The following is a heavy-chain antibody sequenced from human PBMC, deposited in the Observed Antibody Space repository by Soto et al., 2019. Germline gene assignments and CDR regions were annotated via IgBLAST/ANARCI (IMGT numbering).Heavy chain of an antibody. CDR3: ARDRAGSGYYNWFDP. CDR1: GGSVSSGSYY. V-gene: IGHV4-61*01. D-gene: IGHD3-3*01. Sequence: LPETLSLTCTVSGGSVSSGSYYWSWIRQPPGKGLEWIGYIYYSGSTNYNPSLKSRVTISVDTSKNQFSLKLSSVTAADTAVYYCARDRAGSGYYNWFDPWGQGTLVTVSS. J-gene: IGHJ5*02. CDR2: IYYSGST.